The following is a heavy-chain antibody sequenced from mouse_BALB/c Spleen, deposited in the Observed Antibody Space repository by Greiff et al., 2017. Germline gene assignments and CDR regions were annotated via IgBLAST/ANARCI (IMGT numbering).Heavy chain of an antibody. J-gene: IGHJ3*01. V-gene: IGHV1-55*01. Sequence: VQLHQSGAELVKPGTSVKLSCKASGYNFTSYWINWVKLRPGQGLEWIGDIYPGSGSTNYNEKFKSKATLTVDTSSSTAYMQLSSLASEDSALYYCARWGSSGYSWFAYWGQGTLVTVSA. CDR2: IYPGSGST. CDR3: ARWGSSGYSWFAY. CDR1: GYNFTSYW. D-gene: IGHD3-1*01.